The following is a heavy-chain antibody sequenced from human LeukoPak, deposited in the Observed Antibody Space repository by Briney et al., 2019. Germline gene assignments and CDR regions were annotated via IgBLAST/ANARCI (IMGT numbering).Heavy chain of an antibody. CDR1: GGSISSSGYS. J-gene: IGHJ5*02. CDR2: THHTGST. Sequence: SETLSLTCAVSGGSISSSGYSWSWIRQPPGKGLEWIGYTHHTGSTYYNPSLKSRVTISVDRSKNQLSLKLSSVTAADTAMYFCARTPTYCGGDCYYFDPWGQGTLVTVSS. V-gene: IGHV4-30-2*01. CDR3: ARTPTYCGGDCYYFDP. D-gene: IGHD2-21*02.